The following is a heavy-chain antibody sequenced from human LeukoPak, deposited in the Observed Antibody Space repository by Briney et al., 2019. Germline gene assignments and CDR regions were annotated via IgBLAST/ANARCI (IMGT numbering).Heavy chain of an antibody. J-gene: IGHJ3*02. CDR3: AKDRYYDILTGYSIPPAFDI. V-gene: IGHV3-23*01. CDR2: ISGSGGDT. CDR1: GFTFSSYP. Sequence: QPGGSLRLSCAASGFTFSSYPMSWVRQAPGKGLEWVSAISGSGGDTYYADSVKGRFTISRDNSKNTLYLQMNSLRAEDTAVYYCAKDRYYDILTGYSIPPAFDIWGQGTMVTVSS. D-gene: IGHD3-9*01.